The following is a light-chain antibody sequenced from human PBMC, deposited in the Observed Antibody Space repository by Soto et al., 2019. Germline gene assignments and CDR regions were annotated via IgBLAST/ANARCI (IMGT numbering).Light chain of an antibody. V-gene: IGKV1-5*03. Sequence: DIQMTQSLSTLSASVGDRVSITCRASQSISIRLAWYQQKPGKAPKVLIYKASILESGVPSRFSGSVSETEFTLTISSLQPDDFATYYCQQYKTYSRTFGQGTKVEIK. CDR1: QSISIR. CDR3: QQYKTYSRT. CDR2: KAS. J-gene: IGKJ1*01.